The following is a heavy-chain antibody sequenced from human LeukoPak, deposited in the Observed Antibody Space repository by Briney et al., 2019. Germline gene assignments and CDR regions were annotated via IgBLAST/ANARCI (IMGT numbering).Heavy chain of an antibody. D-gene: IGHD2-21*02. J-gene: IGHJ4*02. CDR2: MSYSGRT. V-gene: IGHV4-59*02. CDR3: ARGYCRDDICQVFPY. Sequence: PSETLSLTCTVSGGSVSSYWSWIRQTPEKGLEWIGYMSYSGRTDYGPSPKSRVTMSVDTSKNQFSLKMSYVTAADTGVYYCARGYCRDDICQVFPYWGQGTLVTVSS. CDR1: GGSVSSY.